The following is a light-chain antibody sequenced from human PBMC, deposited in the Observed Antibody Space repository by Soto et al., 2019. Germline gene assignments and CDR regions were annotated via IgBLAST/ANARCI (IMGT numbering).Light chain of an antibody. Sequence: EIVLTQSPGTVSLSPGERATLSCRASQSVSSSYLAWYQQKPGQAPRLLIYGASSRATGIPDTFSGSGSGTDFTLTISRLEPEDFAVYYCQQYGSSPPEITFGQGTRLEIK. CDR1: QSVSSSY. CDR3: QQYGSSPPEIT. J-gene: IGKJ5*01. CDR2: GAS. V-gene: IGKV3-20*01.